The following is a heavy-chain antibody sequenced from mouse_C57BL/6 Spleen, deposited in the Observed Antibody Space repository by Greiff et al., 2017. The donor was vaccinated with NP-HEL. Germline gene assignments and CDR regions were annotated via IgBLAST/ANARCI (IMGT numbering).Heavy chain of an antibody. J-gene: IGHJ4*01. Sequence: VQLQQSGPELVKPGASVKISCKASGYAFSSSWMNWVKQRPGKGLEWIGRIYPGDGDTNYNGKFKGKATLTADKSSSTAYMQLSSLTSEDSAVYFCARPSSGYEYYAMDYWGQGTSVTVSS. V-gene: IGHV1-82*01. D-gene: IGHD3-2*02. CDR3: ARPSSGYEYYAMDY. CDR1: GYAFSSSW. CDR2: IYPGDGDT.